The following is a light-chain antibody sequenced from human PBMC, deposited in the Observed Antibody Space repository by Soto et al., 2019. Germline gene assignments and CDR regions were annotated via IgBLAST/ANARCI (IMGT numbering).Light chain of an antibody. CDR3: QVWYGSRDQVF. J-gene: IGLJ2*01. CDR2: DNT. Sequence: SYELTQPPSVSVAPGQTAKITCGAAKIATQSVHWSQQKPGQAPVLVVYDNTERPSGIPERFSASKSGATATLTITRVEAGDEAYYYCQVWYGSRDQVFFGGGTKLTVL. CDR1: KIATQS. V-gene: IGLV3-21*02.